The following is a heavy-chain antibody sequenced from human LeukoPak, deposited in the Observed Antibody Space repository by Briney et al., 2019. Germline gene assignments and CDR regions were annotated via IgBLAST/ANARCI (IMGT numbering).Heavy chain of an antibody. CDR2: ISSSGSTI. J-gene: IGHJ4*02. D-gene: IGHD3-22*01. Sequence: GGSLRLSCAASGFTFSDYYMSWIRQAPGKGLEWVSYISSSGSTIYYADSVKGRFTISRDNAKNSQYLQMNSLRAEDTAVYYCASEYDSSGYYFDYWGQGTLVTVSS. CDR3: ASEYDSSGYYFDY. V-gene: IGHV3-11*01. CDR1: GFTFSDYY.